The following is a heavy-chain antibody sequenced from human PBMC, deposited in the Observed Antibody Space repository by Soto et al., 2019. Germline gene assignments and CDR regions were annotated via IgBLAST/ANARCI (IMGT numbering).Heavy chain of an antibody. Sequence: GVLRLSCAGSGYTHTFNTYAMSWVRQAPGKGLEWVAGISPTGGSTYYADSVKGRFTISRDNSKNTLYLQMNSLRAEDTAVYYCAKEKAPFYYDSSIQHWGQGTLVTVSS. CDR1: GYTHTFNTYA. CDR2: ISPTGGST. CDR3: AKEKAPFYYDSSIQH. V-gene: IGHV3-23*01. J-gene: IGHJ1*01. D-gene: IGHD3-22*01.